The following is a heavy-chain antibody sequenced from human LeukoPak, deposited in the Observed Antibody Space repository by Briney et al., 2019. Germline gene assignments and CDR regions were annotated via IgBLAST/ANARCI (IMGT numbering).Heavy chain of an antibody. D-gene: IGHD3-10*01. CDR3: ARSTMVRGVIIGPLIDRYYYGMDV. J-gene: IGHJ6*02. CDR2: ISSSSSYI. CDR1: GFTFSSYS. Sequence: GGSLRLSCAASGFTFSSYSMNWVRQAPGKGLEWVSSISSSSSYIYYADSVKGRFTISRDNAKNSLYLQMNGLRAEDTAVYYCARSTMVRGVIIGPLIDRYYYGMDVWGQGTTVTVSS. V-gene: IGHV3-21*01.